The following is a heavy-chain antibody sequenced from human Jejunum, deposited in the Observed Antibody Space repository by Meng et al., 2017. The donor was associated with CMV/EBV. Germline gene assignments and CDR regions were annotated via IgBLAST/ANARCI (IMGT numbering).Heavy chain of an antibody. CDR1: GDSISNYY. CDR3: ARDMHREVVIQDY. CDR2: IYTSGST. V-gene: IGHV4-4*07. D-gene: IGHD3-10*01. Sequence: VHLQDSGPGLVKPSETLVLTCSVSGDSISNYYWTWIRQPAGKGLEWIGRIYTSGSTNYNPSLKSRVTMSVDTSKNQFSLKLTSVTAADTAVYFCARDMHREVVIQDYWGQGTLVTVSS. J-gene: IGHJ4*02.